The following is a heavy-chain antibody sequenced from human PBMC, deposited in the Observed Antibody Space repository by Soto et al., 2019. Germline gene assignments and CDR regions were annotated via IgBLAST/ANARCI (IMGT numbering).Heavy chain of an antibody. Sequence: EVQLLESGGGLVQPGGSLRLSCAAAGFTFSIYAMSWVRQAPGKGLEWVSAISGSGGSTYYADSVKGRFTISRDNSKSPLYLQMNSLRADDTAVYYCAKATRGGAATLVRDYWGQGTLVTVSS. V-gene: IGHV3-23*01. CDR3: AKATRGGAATLVRDY. J-gene: IGHJ4*02. CDR1: GFTFSIYA. D-gene: IGHD6-13*01. CDR2: ISGSGGST.